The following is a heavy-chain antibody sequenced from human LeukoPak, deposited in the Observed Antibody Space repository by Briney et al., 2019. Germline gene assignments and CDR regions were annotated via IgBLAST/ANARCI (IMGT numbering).Heavy chain of an antibody. J-gene: IGHJ6*03. CDR2: IYPGDSDT. CDR3: ARVTMGRGVITSYYYYYMDV. CDR1: GSSFTSYW. V-gene: IGHV5-51*01. Sequence: GAPLKISCKASGSSFTSYWIGWVRPMPGKGLEWMGIIYPGDSDTRYSPSFQGQVTISADKSISTAYLQWSSLKASDTAMYYCARVTMGRGVITSYYYYYMDVWGKGTTVTVSS. D-gene: IGHD3-10*01.